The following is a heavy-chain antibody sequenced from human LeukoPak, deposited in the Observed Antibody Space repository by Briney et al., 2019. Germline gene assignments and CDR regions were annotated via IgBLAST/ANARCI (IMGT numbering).Heavy chain of an antibody. V-gene: IGHV4-4*07. D-gene: IGHD2-21*01. CDR1: GGSISSYY. Sequence: SETLSLTCTVSGGSISSYYWSWIRQPAGKGLEWIGRIYTSGSTNYNPSLKSRVTMSVDTSKNQFSLKLSSVTAADTAVYYCARVQLLGGEPCFDYWGQGTLVTVSS. J-gene: IGHJ4*02. CDR2: IYTSGST. CDR3: ARVQLLGGEPCFDY.